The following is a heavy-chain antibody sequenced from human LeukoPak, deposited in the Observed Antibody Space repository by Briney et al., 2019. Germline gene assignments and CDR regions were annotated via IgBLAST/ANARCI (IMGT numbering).Heavy chain of an antibody. D-gene: IGHD5-12*01. CDR1: GFTFTSYW. Sequence: GGSLRLSCAASGFTFTSYWMHWVRQVPGKGLVWVSRIHSDGTSTNYADSVKGRFTISRDNAKNTLYLQMDSLRAEDTAVYYCAKESGYDSTYQFDYWGQGTLVTVSS. CDR2: IHSDGTST. V-gene: IGHV3-74*01. J-gene: IGHJ4*02. CDR3: AKESGYDSTYQFDY.